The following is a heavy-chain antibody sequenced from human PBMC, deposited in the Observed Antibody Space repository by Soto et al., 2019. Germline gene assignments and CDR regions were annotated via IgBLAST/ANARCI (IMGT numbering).Heavy chain of an antibody. CDR2: IKSKTDGGTT. CDR1: GFTFSNAW. CDR3: TTALYCSGGSCYRFDY. J-gene: IGHJ4*02. D-gene: IGHD2-15*01. V-gene: IGHV3-15*01. Sequence: PGGSLRLSCAASGFTFSNAWMSWVRQAPGKGLEWVGRIKSKTDGGTTDYAAPVKGRFTISRDDSKNTLYLQMNSLKTEDTAVYYFTTALYCSGGSCYRFDYWGQGTLVTVSS.